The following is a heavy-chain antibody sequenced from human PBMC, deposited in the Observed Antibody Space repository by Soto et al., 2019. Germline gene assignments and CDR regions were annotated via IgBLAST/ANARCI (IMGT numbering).Heavy chain of an antibody. J-gene: IGHJ4*02. CDR2: IWTSGST. CDR3: ARTVGAAYDFDF. D-gene: IGHD3-16*01. Sequence: QVQLQESGPGLVKPSETLSLTCNVSGDSMSKYYWSWVRQPAGKGLEWIGRIWTSGSTNYNHSLTRRVTRSIDTSNKHFSLYLKSVTAADTAVYYCARTVGAAYDFDFWGQGVLVTVSS. V-gene: IGHV4-4*07. CDR1: GDSMSKYY.